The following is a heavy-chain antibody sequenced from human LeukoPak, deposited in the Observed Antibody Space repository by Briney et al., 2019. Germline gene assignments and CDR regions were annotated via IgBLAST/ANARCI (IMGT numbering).Heavy chain of an antibody. J-gene: IGHJ4*02. CDR3: ARELGVTTGPS. CDR2: IYHSGKA. D-gene: IGHD3-9*01. Sequence: SETLSLTCTVSGYSISSGYYWGWMRQPPGKGLEWIANIYHSGKAYYNASLKSRVTISVDSSKNQFFLTLTSVTASDTGVYYCARELGVTTGPSWGQGTLVVVSS. V-gene: IGHV4-38-2*02. CDR1: GYSISSGYY.